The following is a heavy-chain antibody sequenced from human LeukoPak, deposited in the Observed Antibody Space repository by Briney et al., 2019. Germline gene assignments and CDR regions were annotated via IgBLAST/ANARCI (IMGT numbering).Heavy chain of an antibody. CDR3: AAQGIQLWGGRLDY. CDR1: GGSISSYY. CDR2: IYTSGST. D-gene: IGHD5-18*01. J-gene: IGHJ4*02. V-gene: IGHV4-4*07. Sequence: SETLSLTCTVSGGSISSYYWSWIRHPAGKGREWIGRIYTSGSTSYNPSLKSRVTMSVDTSKNQFSLKLSSVTAADTAVYYCAAQGIQLWGGRLDYWGQGTLVTVSS.